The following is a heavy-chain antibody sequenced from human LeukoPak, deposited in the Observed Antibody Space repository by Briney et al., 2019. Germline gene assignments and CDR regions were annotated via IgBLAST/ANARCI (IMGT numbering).Heavy chain of an antibody. V-gene: IGHV5-51*01. D-gene: IGHD6-19*01. J-gene: IGHJ4*02. CDR3: VRESGYSSGWYPY. CDR1: GYTFTNYW. Sequence: GESLKISCKGSGYTFTNYWIAWVRQMPGKGLEGMGMIYPGDSDSRYSPSFQGQVTFSADKSLSTAYLQWSSLKASDSAMYYCVRESGYSSGWYPYWGQGTLVTVSS. CDR2: IYPGDSDS.